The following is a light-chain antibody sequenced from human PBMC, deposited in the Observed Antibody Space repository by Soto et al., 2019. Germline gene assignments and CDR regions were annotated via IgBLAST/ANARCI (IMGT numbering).Light chain of an antibody. Sequence: DIQMTQSPPSLSAPVGDSVTITCRASQNIKKFLNWYQQKPGKPPKLLIYTASSVQAGFPSRFSGSGSGTDFTLTISSLQPEDFATYSCQQSFSAPLTFGGGTRVEI. CDR2: TAS. CDR1: QNIKKF. CDR3: QQSFSAPLT. V-gene: IGKV1-39*01. J-gene: IGKJ4*01.